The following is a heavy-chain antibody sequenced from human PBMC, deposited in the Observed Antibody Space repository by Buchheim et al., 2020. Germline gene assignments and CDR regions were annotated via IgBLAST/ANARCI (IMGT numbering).Heavy chain of an antibody. V-gene: IGHV3-11*01. CDR3: ARGRGTFDY. D-gene: IGHD1-26*01. Sequence: QVQLVESGGGLVKPGGSLRLSCEVSGFTFSDHSMTWIRQAPGKGLEWVSYISYDVSARDYADSVQGRFTISRDNAKNSLYLQMNSLRVEDTAVYYCARGRGTFDYWGQGTL. CDR1: GFTFSDHS. J-gene: IGHJ4*02. CDR2: ISYDVSAR.